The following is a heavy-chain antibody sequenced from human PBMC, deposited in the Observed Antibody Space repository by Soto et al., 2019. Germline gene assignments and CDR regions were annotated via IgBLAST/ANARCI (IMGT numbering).Heavy chain of an antibody. CDR2: IYYKGST. CDR1: GGSLSDYY. CDR3: ARMRPTGWHDYYSYGMDV. J-gene: IGHJ6*02. V-gene: IGHV4-59*01. Sequence: QVQLQESGPGLVKPSETLSLSCSVSGGSLSDYYWTWIRQPPGKGLEWIGCIYYKGSTYYNPSLKSRVTISLDTSKNQFSLRLTSVTAADTAVYYCARMRPTGWHDYYSYGMDVWGQGTTVTVSS. D-gene: IGHD6-19*01.